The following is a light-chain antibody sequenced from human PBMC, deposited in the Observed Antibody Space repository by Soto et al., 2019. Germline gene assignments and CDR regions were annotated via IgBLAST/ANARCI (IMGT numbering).Light chain of an antibody. CDR3: QQYNSYSWT. CDR2: DAS. CDR1: QSISGW. J-gene: IGKJ1*01. Sequence: DIQMTQSPSTLSAPVGDRVTITCRASQSISGWLAWYQQKPGKAPKLLIYDASSLESGVPSRFGGSGSGTEFIFTISSLQPDDFATYYCQQYNSYSWTFGQGTKVDIK. V-gene: IGKV1-5*01.